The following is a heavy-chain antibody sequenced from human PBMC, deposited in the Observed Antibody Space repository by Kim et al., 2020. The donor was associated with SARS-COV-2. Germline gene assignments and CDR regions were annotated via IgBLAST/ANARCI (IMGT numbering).Heavy chain of an antibody. V-gene: IGHV3-53*04. CDR2: IYSGGST. CDR1: GFTVSSNY. J-gene: IGHJ2*01. Sequence: GGSLRLSCAASGFTVSSNYMSWVRQAPGKGLEWVSVIYSGGSTYYADSVKGRFTISRHNSKNTLYLQMNSLRAEDTAVYYCARVVEDTALRYFDLWGRGTLVTVSS. D-gene: IGHD5-18*01. CDR3: ARVVEDTALRYFDL.